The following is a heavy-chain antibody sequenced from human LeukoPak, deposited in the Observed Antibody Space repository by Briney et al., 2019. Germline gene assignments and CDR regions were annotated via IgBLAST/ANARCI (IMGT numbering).Heavy chain of an antibody. CDR1: GYSFTSYW. Sequence: KGGESLKISCKGSGYSFTSYWIGWVRQMPGKGLEWMGIIYPGDSDTRYSPSFQGQVTISADKSISTAYLQWSSLKASDTAMYYCARLSAGLGEFLDAFDIWGQGTMVTVSS. CDR3: ARLSAGLGEFLDAFDI. D-gene: IGHD3-10*01. V-gene: IGHV5-51*01. CDR2: IYPGDSDT. J-gene: IGHJ3*02.